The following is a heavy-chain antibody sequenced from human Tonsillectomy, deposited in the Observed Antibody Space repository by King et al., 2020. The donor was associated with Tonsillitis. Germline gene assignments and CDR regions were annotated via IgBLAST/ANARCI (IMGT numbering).Heavy chain of an antibody. CDR3: ARVKAGGYSNWMDP. V-gene: IGHV3-48*02. CDR1: GFTFSSYN. CDR2: ISYTSGTI. J-gene: IGHJ5*02. Sequence: VQLVESGGDLVQPGGSLRLSCAASGFTFSSYNMNWLRQAPGKGLEWLSYISYTSGTIYYADSVKGRFTISRDNAKNSLYLHMNSLRDEDTAVYYCARVKAGGYSNWMDPWGQGTLVTVSS. D-gene: IGHD3-22*01.